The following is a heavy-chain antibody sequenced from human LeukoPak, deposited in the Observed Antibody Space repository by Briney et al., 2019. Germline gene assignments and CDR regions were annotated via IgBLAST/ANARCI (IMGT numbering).Heavy chain of an antibody. CDR3: ATATRGGYYDH. CDR1: GFSFSSYD. Sequence: GGSLRLSCAASGFSFSSYDLHWVRQRKGESPEWVSAIGTAGDTYYPGSVKGRFTISRENAKNSLYLQMTSLEVGDTAVYYCATATRGGYYDHWGQGTLVTVSS. V-gene: IGHV3-13*01. CDR2: IGTAGDT. D-gene: IGHD3-22*01. J-gene: IGHJ5*02.